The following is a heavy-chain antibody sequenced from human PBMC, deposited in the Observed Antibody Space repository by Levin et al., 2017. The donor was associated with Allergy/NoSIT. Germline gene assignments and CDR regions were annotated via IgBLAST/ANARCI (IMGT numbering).Heavy chain of an antibody. CDR2: ISGNAATT. CDR3: VRRAYRGRAFDA. CDR1: GFTFSNYA. V-gene: IGHV3-64D*08. Sequence: GESLKISCSASGFTFSNYAMHWVRQAPGKGLNYVSAISGNAATTFDADSVKGRFTISRDNSKNSLYLQMNSLTPEDTAVYYCVRRAYRGRAFDAWVQGTLVTVSS. D-gene: IGHD4-23*01. J-gene: IGHJ4*02.